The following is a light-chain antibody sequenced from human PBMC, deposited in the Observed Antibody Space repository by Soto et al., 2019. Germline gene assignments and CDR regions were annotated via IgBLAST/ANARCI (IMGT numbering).Light chain of an antibody. CDR1: KLGDKH. V-gene: IGLV3-1*01. J-gene: IGLJ1*01. CDR2: QNT. Sequence: SYELTQPPSVSVSPGQTASITCSGDKLGDKHACWYQQKPGQSPVLVIYQNTKRPSGIPERFSGSNSGNTATLTISGTQAMDEADYYCQAWDSSTNYVFGTGTQVTVL. CDR3: QAWDSSTNYV.